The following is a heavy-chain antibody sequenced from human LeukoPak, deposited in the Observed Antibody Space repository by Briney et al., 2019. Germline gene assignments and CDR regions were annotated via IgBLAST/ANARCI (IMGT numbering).Heavy chain of an antibody. CDR1: GFTFSNAW. CDR2: IKSKTDGGTT. J-gene: IGHJ4*02. V-gene: IGHV3-15*01. D-gene: IGHD6-13*01. CDR3: AKEWGYSSSWPLDY. Sequence: GGSLRLSCAASGFTFSNAWMSWVRQAPGKGLEWVGRIKSKTDGGTTDYAAPVKGRFTISRDNSKNTLYLQMNSLRAEDTAVYYCAKEWGYSSSWPLDYWGQGTLVTVSS.